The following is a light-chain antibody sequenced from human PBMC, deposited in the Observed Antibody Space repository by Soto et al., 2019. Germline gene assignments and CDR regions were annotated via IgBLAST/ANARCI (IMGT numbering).Light chain of an antibody. CDR3: QKYDTAPFT. CDR2: AAS. CDR1: QGMSNY. V-gene: IGKV1-27*01. J-gene: IGKJ3*01. Sequence: DIQMTQSPSSLSASVGDRVTITCRASQGMSNYLAWYQQKPGKVPKLLIYAASTLHSGVPSRFSGSGSGTDFTLTISRLQPEDVANYYCQKYDTAPFTFGHGTKVDIK.